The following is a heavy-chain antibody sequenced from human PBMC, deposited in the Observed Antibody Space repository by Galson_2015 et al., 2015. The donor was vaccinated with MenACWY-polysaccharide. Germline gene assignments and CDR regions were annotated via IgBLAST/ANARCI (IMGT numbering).Heavy chain of an antibody. V-gene: IGHV3-21*01. J-gene: IGHJ6*02. CDR1: GFTFSSYS. CDR2: ISSSSSYI. D-gene: IGHD3-3*01. Sequence: SLRLSCAASGFTFSSYSMNWVRQAPGKGLEWVSSISSSSSYIYYADSVKGRFTISRDNAKNSLYLQMNSLRAEDTAVYYCARDRSSGFLEWSLYYYYGMDVWGQGTTVTVSS. CDR3: ARDRSSGFLEWSLYYYYGMDV.